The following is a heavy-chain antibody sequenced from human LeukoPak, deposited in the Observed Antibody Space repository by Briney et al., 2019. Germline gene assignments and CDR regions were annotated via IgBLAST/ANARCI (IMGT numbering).Heavy chain of an antibody. D-gene: IGHD6-19*01. Sequence: PGGSLRLSCAASGFTFSSYSMNWVRQAPGKGLEWVSSISSSSSYIYYADSVKGRFTISRDNAKNSLYLQMNSLRAEDTAVYYCARAGYSSGEENWFDPWGQGTLVTVSS. J-gene: IGHJ5*02. CDR1: GFTFSSYS. V-gene: IGHV3-21*01. CDR2: ISSSSSYI. CDR3: ARAGYSSGEENWFDP.